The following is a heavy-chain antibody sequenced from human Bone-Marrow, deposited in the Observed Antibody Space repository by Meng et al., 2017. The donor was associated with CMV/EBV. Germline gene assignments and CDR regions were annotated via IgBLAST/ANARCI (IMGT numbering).Heavy chain of an antibody. D-gene: IGHD3-3*01. CDR3: ARDSLSVRFLEWWSDAFDI. CDR2: IIPILGIA. Sequence: SVKVSCKASGGTFSSYAISWVRQAPGQGLEWMGGIIPILGIANYAQKFQGRVTITADKSTSTAYMELSSLRSEDTAMYYCARDSLSVRFLEWWSDAFDIWGQGTMVTVSS. J-gene: IGHJ3*02. V-gene: IGHV1-69*10. CDR1: GGTFSSYA.